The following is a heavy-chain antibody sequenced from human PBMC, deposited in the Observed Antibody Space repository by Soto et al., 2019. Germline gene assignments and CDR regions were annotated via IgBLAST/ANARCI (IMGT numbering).Heavy chain of an antibody. J-gene: IGHJ1*01. Sequence: GGSLRLSCAASGFTFSNAWMSWVRQAPGKGLEWVGRIKSKTDGGTTDYAAPVKGRFTISRDDSKNTLYLQMNSLKTEDTAVYYCTTEVYDYIWGSYRYTWYFQHWGQGTLVTVSS. CDR2: IKSKTDGGTT. CDR1: GFTFSNAW. D-gene: IGHD3-16*02. V-gene: IGHV3-15*01. CDR3: TTEVYDYIWGSYRYTWYFQH.